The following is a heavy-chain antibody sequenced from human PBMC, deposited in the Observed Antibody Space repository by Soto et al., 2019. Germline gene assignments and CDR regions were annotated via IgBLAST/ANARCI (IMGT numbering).Heavy chain of an antibody. Sequence: VASVKVSCKASGGTFSSYAFSWVRQAPGQGLEWMGGIIPIYDTVTYAQKFQGWVTMTTDTSISTASMELTRLTSDDTAIYYCARGDSTDCSNGVCSFFYNHDMDVWGQGTTVTVSS. D-gene: IGHD2-8*01. CDR3: ARGDSTDCSNGVCSFFYNHDMDV. CDR1: GGTFSSYA. J-gene: IGHJ6*02. V-gene: IGHV1-69*05. CDR2: IIPIYDTV.